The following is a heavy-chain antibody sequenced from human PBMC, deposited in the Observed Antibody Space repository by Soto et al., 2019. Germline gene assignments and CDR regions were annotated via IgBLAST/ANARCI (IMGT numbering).Heavy chain of an antibody. CDR1: GFTFSSYG. CDR2: IWYDGSNK. D-gene: IGHD6-13*01. V-gene: IGHV3-33*01. J-gene: IGHJ4*02. Sequence: AGGSLRLSCAASGFTFSSYGMHWVRQAPGKGLEWVAVIWYDGSNKYYADSVKGRFTISRDNSKNTLYLQMNSLRAEDTAVYYCARAHWGKQQLGYFDYWGQGTLVTVSS. CDR3: ARAHWGKQQLGYFDY.